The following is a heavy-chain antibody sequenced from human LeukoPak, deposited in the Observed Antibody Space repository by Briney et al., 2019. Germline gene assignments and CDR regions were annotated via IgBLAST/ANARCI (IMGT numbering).Heavy chain of an antibody. Sequence: GGSLRLSCEASGFTFSRFAMSWVRQAPGKGLEWVSSISGSDRTTYYADSVKGRFTISRGNSKNILYLQMNSLRADDTALYYCAKDGNYLDSSGYLIPFDYWGLGTLVTVSS. CDR1: GFTFSRFA. CDR3: AKDGNYLDSSGYLIPFDY. D-gene: IGHD3-22*01. V-gene: IGHV3-23*01. CDR2: ISGSDRTT. J-gene: IGHJ4*02.